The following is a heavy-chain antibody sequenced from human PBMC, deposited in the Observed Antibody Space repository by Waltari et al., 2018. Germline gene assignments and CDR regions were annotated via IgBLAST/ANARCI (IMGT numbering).Heavy chain of an antibody. D-gene: IGHD4-4*01. Sequence: EVQLVESGGGLVQPGGSLRLSCAASGFTFSSYWMHWVRQAPGKGLVWVSRINSDGSSTSYADSVKGRFTISRDNAKNTLYLQMNSLRAEDTAVYYCARVTDYRGHYYYMDVWGKGTTVTVSS. V-gene: IGHV3-74*01. CDR3: ARVTDYRGHYYYMDV. J-gene: IGHJ6*03. CDR2: INSDGSST. CDR1: GFTFSSYW.